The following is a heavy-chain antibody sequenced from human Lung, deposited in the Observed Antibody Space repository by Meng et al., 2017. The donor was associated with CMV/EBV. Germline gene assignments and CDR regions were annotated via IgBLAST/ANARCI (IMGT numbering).Heavy chain of an antibody. Sequence: QGQLRESGRALVKPSETLALTCAVSGDSITNNNWWAWVRQPPGKGLEWIGEIPHRGSSAYNPSLKSRVSMSIDKSKNQFSLKLTSVTAADTAVYHCLRRSGGSVWGQGTLVTVSS. J-gene: IGHJ1*01. CDR2: IPHRGSS. V-gene: IGHV4-4*02. CDR3: LRRSGGSV. CDR1: GDSITNNNW. D-gene: IGHD3-10*01.